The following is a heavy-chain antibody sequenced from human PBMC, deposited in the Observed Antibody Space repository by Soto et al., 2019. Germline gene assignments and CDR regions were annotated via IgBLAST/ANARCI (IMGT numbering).Heavy chain of an antibody. CDR2: ITGSGGDT. Sequence: PGGSLRLSCAASGFTFSNYAMSWVRQSPGKGLEWVSAITGSGGDTYHADSVKGRFTISRDNTKNTLYLQMNSLKAEDTAVFYCAKGCASSRPYYFDYWGQGALVTVSS. V-gene: IGHV3-23*01. J-gene: IGHJ4*02. D-gene: IGHD2-2*01. CDR1: GFTFSNYA. CDR3: AKGCASSRPYYFDY.